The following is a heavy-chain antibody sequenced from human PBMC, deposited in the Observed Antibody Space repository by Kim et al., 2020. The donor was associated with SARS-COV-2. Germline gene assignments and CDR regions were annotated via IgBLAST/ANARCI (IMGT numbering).Heavy chain of an antibody. V-gene: IGHV4-39*01. D-gene: IGHD4-17*01. Sequence: PYLKSRVTIAVDTSKNQFSLKLSSVTAADTAVYYCARPEDYGGNSRAFDIWGQGTMVTVSS. J-gene: IGHJ3*02. CDR3: ARPEDYGGNSRAFDI.